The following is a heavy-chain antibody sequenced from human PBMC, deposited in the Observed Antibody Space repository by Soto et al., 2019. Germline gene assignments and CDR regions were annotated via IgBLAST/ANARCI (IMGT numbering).Heavy chain of an antibody. J-gene: IGHJ4*02. CDR1: GGSMSEYF. Sequence: SATLSLTGSGSGGSMSEYFWSWIRQSSGKGLEWIGYIYYLGSTDYNPSLKSRVTISVDTSKRQFSLRLTSVTAADTAVYYCARDGYDGSGSPYPAYWGPGTQVTVSS. CDR2: IYYLGST. V-gene: IGHV4-59*01. CDR3: ARDGYDGSGSPYPAY. D-gene: IGHD3-10*01.